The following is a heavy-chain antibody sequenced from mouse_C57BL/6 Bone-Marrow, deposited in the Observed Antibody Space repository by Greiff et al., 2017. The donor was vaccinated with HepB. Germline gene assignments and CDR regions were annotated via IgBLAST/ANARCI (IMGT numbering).Heavy chain of an antibody. J-gene: IGHJ2*01. CDR3: ARWVYGYERGDYFDY. CDR2: IDPSDSYT. Sequence: VQLQQSGAELVKPGASVKLSCKASGYTFTSYWMQWVKQRPGQGLEWIGEIDPSDSYTNYNQKFKGKATLTVDTSSSTAYMQLSSLTSEDSAVYDCARWVYGYERGDYFDYWGQGTTLTVSS. CDR1: GYTFTSYW. V-gene: IGHV1-50*01. D-gene: IGHD2-2*01.